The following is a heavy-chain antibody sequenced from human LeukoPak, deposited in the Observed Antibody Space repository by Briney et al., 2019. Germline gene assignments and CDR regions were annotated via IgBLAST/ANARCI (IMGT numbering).Heavy chain of an antibody. CDR2: IHQGGHEQ. D-gene: IGHD3-9*01. V-gene: IGHV3-7*01. CDR3: ARAPWYGDDINWFDP. Sequence: GGSLRLSCSASGFTFCNYWLSWVRQAPGKGLEWVADIHQGGHEQHYVDSVKGRFTISRDNAKNSLYLQMNSLRAEDTAVYYCARAPWYGDDINWFDPWVPETLITVPS. J-gene: IGHJ5*02. CDR1: GFTFCNYW.